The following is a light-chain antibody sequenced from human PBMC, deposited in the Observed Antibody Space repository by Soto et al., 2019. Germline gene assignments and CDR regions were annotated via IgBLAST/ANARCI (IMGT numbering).Light chain of an antibody. J-gene: IGKJ1*01. V-gene: IGKV1-5*03. Sequence: QMPQSPSTLSASVGDNVTITCRASQSINTWLAWYQLKPGKAPRLLIYKASTLESGVPSRFSGSGSGTEFTLTISSLQPDDLATYYCQQYDNYRTFGQGTKVEI. CDR2: KAS. CDR3: QQYDNYRT. CDR1: QSINTW.